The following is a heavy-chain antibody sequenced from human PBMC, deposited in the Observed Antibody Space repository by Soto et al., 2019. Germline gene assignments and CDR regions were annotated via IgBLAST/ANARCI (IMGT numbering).Heavy chain of an antibody. V-gene: IGHV4-59*01. CDR2: IYYSGST. D-gene: IGHD3-22*01. CDR1: DDSISRYY. Sequence: SETLCITCTFSDDSISRYYWSWIRQPPGKGLEWIGYIYYSGSTNYNPSLKSRVTISVDTSKNQFSLRLSSVTAADTAVYYCAREPTAVDSSGSWFDPWGQGTMVTVSS. J-gene: IGHJ5*02. CDR3: AREPTAVDSSGSWFDP.